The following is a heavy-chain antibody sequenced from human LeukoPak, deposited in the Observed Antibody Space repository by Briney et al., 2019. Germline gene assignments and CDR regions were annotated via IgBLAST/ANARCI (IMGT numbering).Heavy chain of an antibody. CDR3: AKVPYSDYGSGRPPFMDV. CDR1: GFTFYNYA. D-gene: IGHD3-10*01. J-gene: IGHJ6*02. CDR2: VSDSGSST. Sequence: GGSLRLSCAASGFTFYNYAMSWVRQAPGTGLEWVSTVSDSGSSTYYADSVRGRFTISRDNSKNTLYLQMDSLRAEDTAIYYCAKVPYSDYGSGRPPFMDVWGQGTTVAVSS. V-gene: IGHV3-23*01.